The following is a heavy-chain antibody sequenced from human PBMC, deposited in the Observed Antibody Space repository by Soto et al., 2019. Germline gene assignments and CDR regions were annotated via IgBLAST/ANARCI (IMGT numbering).Heavy chain of an antibody. CDR1: GFTFSSYS. V-gene: IGHV3-48*01. CDR3: ARGRGVDALDY. D-gene: IGHD3-3*01. J-gene: IGHJ4*02. CDR2: ISSSSSTI. Sequence: EVQLVESGGGLVQPGGSLRLSCAASGFTFSSYSMNWVSQAPGKGLEWVSYISSSSSTIYYADSVKGRFTISRDNAKNSLYLQMNSLRAEDTAVYYFARGRGVDALDYWGQGTLVTVSS.